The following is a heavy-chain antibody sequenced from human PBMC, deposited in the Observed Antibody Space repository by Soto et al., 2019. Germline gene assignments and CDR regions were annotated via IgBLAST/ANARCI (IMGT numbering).Heavy chain of an antibody. CDR1: GGSSRSGSDY. V-gene: IGHV4-31*11. CDR3: ARDRLMATAGTASHAFGLDV. Sequence: LSLTGAVSGGSSRSGSDYWSWVRQNPRRGLEWIGNIYYSGNTYYNPSLKSRLTISVDTSKNQFSLNLSSVTAADTAVYYCARDRLMATAGTASHAFGLDVWVQGTTFTISS. J-gene: IGHJ6*02. D-gene: IGHD5-18*01. CDR2: IYYSGNT.